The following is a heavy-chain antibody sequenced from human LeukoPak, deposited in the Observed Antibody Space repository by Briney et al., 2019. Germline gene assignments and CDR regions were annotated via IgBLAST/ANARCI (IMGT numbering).Heavy chain of an antibody. CDR3: ARFGGATFQKWFFDL. J-gene: IGHJ2*01. D-gene: IGHD3-16*01. Sequence: LGEPLNISCEGSGYDFAGYWIGWVRQMPGGGVECMGINYPDDSRTIFSPSFQGQVTFSADKSIRTAYLQWTSLEASDTGIYYCARFGGATFQKWFFDLWGRGTLVTVSS. V-gene: IGHV5-51*01. CDR1: GYDFAGYW. CDR2: NYPDDSRT.